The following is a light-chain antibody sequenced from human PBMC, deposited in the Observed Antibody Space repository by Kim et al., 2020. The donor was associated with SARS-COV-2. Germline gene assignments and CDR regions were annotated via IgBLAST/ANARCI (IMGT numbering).Light chain of an antibody. CDR3: QVWDSRSDHNWV. CDR2: YDS. Sequence: SYELTQPPSVSVAPGKTARITCGGNNIGRKSVHWYQQKPGQAPVLVIYYDSDRPSGIPERFSGSNSGNTATLTISRVEAGDEADYYCQVWDSRSDHNWVF. V-gene: IGLV3-21*04. J-gene: IGLJ3*02. CDR1: NIGRKS.